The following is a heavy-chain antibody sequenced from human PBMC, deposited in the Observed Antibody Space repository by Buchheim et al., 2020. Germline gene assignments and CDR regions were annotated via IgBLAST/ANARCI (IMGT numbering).Heavy chain of an antibody. J-gene: IGHJ6*02. D-gene: IGHD1-26*01. CDR1: GFTFSSYA. V-gene: IGHV3-30-3*01. Sequence: QVQLVESGGGVVQPGRSLRLSCAASGFTFSSYAMHWVRQAPGKGLEWVAVISYDGSNKYYADSVKGRFTISRDNSKNTLYLQMNSLRAEDTAVYYCARGGSGSYFGSLWGYYYYYGMDVWGQGTT. CDR3: ARGGSGSYFGSLWGYYYYYGMDV. CDR2: ISYDGSNK.